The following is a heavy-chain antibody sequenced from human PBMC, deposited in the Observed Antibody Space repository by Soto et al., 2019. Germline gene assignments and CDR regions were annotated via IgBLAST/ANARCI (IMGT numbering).Heavy chain of an antibody. CDR1: GFTFSSYD. CDR3: ARDHGYEYYSGMDV. Sequence: SLRLSCAASGFTFSSYDMHWVRQATGKGLEWVSAIGTAGDTYYPGSVKGRFTISRENAKNSLYLQMNSLRAEDTAVYYCARDHGYEYYSGMDVWGQGTTVTLAS. D-gene: IGHD5-12*01. V-gene: IGHV3-13*01. J-gene: IGHJ6*02. CDR2: IGTAGDT.